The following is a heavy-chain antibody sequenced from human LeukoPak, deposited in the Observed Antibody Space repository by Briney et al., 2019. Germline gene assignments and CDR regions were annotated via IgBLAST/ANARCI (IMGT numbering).Heavy chain of an antibody. J-gene: IGHJ5*02. CDR2: IYTSGST. Sequence: PSETLSLTCTVSGGSISSYYWSWIRQPAGKGLEWIGRIYTSGSTNYNPSPKSRVTMSVDTSKNQFSLKLSSVTAADTAVYYCARGGSSNLSNPPNNWFDPWGQGTLVTVSS. V-gene: IGHV4-4*07. CDR3: ARGGSSNLSNPPNNWFDP. CDR1: GGSISSYY. D-gene: IGHD2-2*01.